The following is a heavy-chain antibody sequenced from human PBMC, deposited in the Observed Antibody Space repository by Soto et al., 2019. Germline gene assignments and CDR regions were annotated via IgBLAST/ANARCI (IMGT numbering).Heavy chain of an antibody. CDR3: ARALPTGYCSSTSCYSAWFDP. CDR2: IYYTGST. J-gene: IGHJ5*02. D-gene: IGHD2-2*02. Sequence: SETLSLTCTVSGGSINSGGYTFICIRQHPWNGLELIGYIYYTGSTYYNPSLKSRLTISVDTSKNQFSLKLSSVTAADTAVYYCARALPTGYCSSTSCYSAWFDPWGQGALVTVSS. V-gene: IGHV4-31*03. CDR1: GGSINSGGYT.